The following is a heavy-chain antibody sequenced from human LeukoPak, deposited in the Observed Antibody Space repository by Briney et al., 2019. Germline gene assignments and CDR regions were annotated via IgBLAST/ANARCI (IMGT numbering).Heavy chain of an antibody. V-gene: IGHV1-69*04. Sequence: GASVTVSCKASGGTFSSYAISWVRQAPGQGLEWMGRIIPILGIANYAQKFQGRVTITADKSTSTAYMELSSLRSEDTAVYYCARAQTNYYYYYGMDVWGQGTTVTVSS. CDR1: GGTFSSYA. J-gene: IGHJ6*02. CDR2: IIPILGIA. CDR3: ARAQTNYYYYYGMDV. D-gene: IGHD4-11*01.